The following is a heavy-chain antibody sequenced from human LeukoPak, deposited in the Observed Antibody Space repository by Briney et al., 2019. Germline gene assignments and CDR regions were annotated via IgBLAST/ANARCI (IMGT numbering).Heavy chain of an antibody. D-gene: IGHD6-13*01. J-gene: IGHJ4*02. CDR1: GGSNSSTNYY. CDR3: ARHQFHSRPHYFDY. Sequence: PSETLSLTCTVSGGSNSSTNYYWGWIRQPPGKRLEWIGTIFHSGSTYHNPSLKSRLTISVDTSKNQFSLILSSVTAADTAVYYCARHQFHSRPHYFDYWGEGTLVTVSS. V-gene: IGHV4-39*01. CDR2: IFHSGST.